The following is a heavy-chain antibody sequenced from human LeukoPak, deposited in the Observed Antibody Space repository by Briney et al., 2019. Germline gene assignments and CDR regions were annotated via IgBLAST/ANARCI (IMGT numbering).Heavy chain of an antibody. CDR3: ARVPGSYAYFDY. Sequence: PGGSLRLSCEASGFTFSSYSMSWVRQAPGKGLEWVSYISSRSDTIYYAGSVKGRFTISRDSAKNSLYLQMNSLRAEDTAVYYCARVPGSYAYFDYWGQGTLVTVSS. D-gene: IGHD3-10*01. J-gene: IGHJ4*02. CDR1: GFTFSSYS. CDR2: ISSRSDTI. V-gene: IGHV3-48*04.